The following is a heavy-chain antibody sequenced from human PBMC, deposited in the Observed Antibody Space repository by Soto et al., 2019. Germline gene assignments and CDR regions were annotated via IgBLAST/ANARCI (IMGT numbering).Heavy chain of an antibody. Sequence: SETLSLTCAVYGGSFSGYYWSWIRHPPGKGLEWIGEINHSGSTTYNPSLKSRVTISVDTSKNQFSLKLSSVTAADTAVYYCARVVATMVRGVSWLYYFDYRGTGTLVTVSS. CDR3: ARVVATMVRGVSWLYYFDY. J-gene: IGHJ4*02. D-gene: IGHD3-10*01. CDR1: GGSFSGYY. CDR2: INHSGST. V-gene: IGHV4-34*01.